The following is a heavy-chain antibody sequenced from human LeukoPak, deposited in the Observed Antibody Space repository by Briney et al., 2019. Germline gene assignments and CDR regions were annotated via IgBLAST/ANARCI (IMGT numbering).Heavy chain of an antibody. CDR1: GFTFSSYW. D-gene: IGHD1-26*01. Sequence: GGSLRLSCAASGFTFSSYWMGWVRQAPGKRLEWVANMNMDGSEKYYADSAKGRFTISRDNARNSVYLQMNSLRVEDTAVYYCAKDPVEWELLLDYWGQGTLVTVSS. CDR2: MNMDGSEK. V-gene: IGHV3-7*01. CDR3: AKDPVEWELLLDY. J-gene: IGHJ4*02.